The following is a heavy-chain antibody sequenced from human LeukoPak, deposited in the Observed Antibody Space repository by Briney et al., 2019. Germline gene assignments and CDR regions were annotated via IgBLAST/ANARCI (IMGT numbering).Heavy chain of an antibody. V-gene: IGHV3-64D*08. Sequence: GGSLRLSCSASGFTFTKYAMHWVRQAPGKGLEFVAGINDDWGTTDYADSVKGRFTISRDNSKNTLYLQMSSLRAEDTALYYCVRGLYALGWDYWGQGTLVTVSS. D-gene: IGHD3-16*01. CDR1: GFTFTKYA. J-gene: IGHJ4*02. CDR2: INDDWGTT. CDR3: VRGLYALGWDY.